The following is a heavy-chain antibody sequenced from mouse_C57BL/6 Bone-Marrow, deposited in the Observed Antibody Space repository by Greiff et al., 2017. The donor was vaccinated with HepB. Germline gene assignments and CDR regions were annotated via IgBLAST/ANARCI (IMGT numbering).Heavy chain of an antibody. D-gene: IGHD2-4*01. Sequence: VQLQQSGAELARPGASVKLSCKASGYTFTSYGISWVKQRPGQGLEWIGEIYPRSGNTYYNEKFKGKATLTADKSSSTAYMELSSLTSEDSAVYVCAREAYYYDYEGPFSYWGRGKGVTVTA. CDR3: AREAYYYDYEGPFSY. CDR2: IYPRSGNT. V-gene: IGHV1-81*01. CDR1: GYTFTSYG. J-gene: IGHJ3*01.